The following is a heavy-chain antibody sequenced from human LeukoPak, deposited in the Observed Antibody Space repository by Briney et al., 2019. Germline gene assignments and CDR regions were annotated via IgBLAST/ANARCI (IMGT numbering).Heavy chain of an antibody. CDR1: GGSISSYY. CDR3: ARGGYYTLEYYYYMDI. V-gene: IGHV4-59*01. Sequence: SETLSLTCTVSGGSISSYYWSWIRQPPGKGLEWIGYVYYSGGTNYNPSLNSRVTIAVDTSKNQFSLKVNSVTAADTAVYYCARGGYYTLEYYYYMDIWGKGTTVTVSS. D-gene: IGHD3-3*01. CDR2: VYYSGGT. J-gene: IGHJ6*03.